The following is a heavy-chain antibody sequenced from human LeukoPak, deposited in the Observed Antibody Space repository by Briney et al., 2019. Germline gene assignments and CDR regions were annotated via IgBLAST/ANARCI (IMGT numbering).Heavy chain of an antibody. CDR3: AGAFGGFTPFYFYYMDV. J-gene: IGHJ6*03. CDR1: GFTFSSYA. Sequence: GGSLRLSCAASGFTFSSYAVSWVRQAPGKGLEWISAISGSGGSTYYADSVKGRFTISRDNSKNTLYLQMNSLRTEDTAVYYCAGAFGGFTPFYFYYMDVWGKGTTVTVSS. D-gene: IGHD4-23*01. V-gene: IGHV3-23*01. CDR2: ISGSGGST.